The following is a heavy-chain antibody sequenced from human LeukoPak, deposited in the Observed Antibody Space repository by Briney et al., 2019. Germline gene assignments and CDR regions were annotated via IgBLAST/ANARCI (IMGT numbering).Heavy chain of an antibody. J-gene: IGHJ4*02. Sequence: ASVKVSCKASGYTFTSYYMHWVRQAPGQGLEWMGIINPSGGSTSYAQKFQGRVTMTRDTSTSTVYMELSSLRSEDTAAYYCARIYSGYDRFDYWGQGTLVTVSS. CDR3: ARIYSGYDRFDY. D-gene: IGHD5-12*01. CDR1: GYTFTSYY. CDR2: INPSGGST. V-gene: IGHV1-46*01.